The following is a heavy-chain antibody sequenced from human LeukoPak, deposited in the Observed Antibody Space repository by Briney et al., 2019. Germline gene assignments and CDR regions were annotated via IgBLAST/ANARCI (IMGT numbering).Heavy chain of an antibody. CDR3: AREGGYGLKYFDY. CDR1: GYTFTGYY. V-gene: IGHV1-2*04. Sequence: ASVKVSCKASGYTFTGYYMHWVRQAPGQGLEWMGWINPNNGGTNYAQKFQGWVTMTRDTSISTAYMELSRLRSDDTAVYYCAREGGYGLKYFDYWGQGTLVTVSS. D-gene: IGHD5-12*01. J-gene: IGHJ4*02. CDR2: INPNNGGT.